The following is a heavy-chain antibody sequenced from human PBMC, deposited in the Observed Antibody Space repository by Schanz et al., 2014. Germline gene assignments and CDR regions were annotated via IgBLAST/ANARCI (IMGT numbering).Heavy chain of an antibody. D-gene: IGHD6-13*01. CDR3: ARSGSSNWYFFDY. J-gene: IGHJ4*02. Sequence: QVQLVQSWAEVKGPGASVKVSCKASGYTFTSYGISWVRQAPGQGLEWMGRIIPILGIANYAQKFQGRVTITRDTLASTAYMEVSSLRSEDTAVYYCARSGSSNWYFFDYWGQGTLVTVSS. V-gene: IGHV1-69*04. CDR1: GYTFTSYG. CDR2: IIPILGIA.